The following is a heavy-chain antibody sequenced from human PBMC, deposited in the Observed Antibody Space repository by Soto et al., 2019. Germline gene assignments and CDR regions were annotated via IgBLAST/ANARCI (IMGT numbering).Heavy chain of an antibody. V-gene: IGHV3-53*01. CDR3: ASARTYNYAFDY. CDR2: VFSGGST. D-gene: IGHD5-18*01. J-gene: IGHJ4*02. Sequence: EMRLVESGGGLSQPGGSLRLSCAPSGFTVHGNYMSWVRQASGKGLEWVSVVFSGGSTYYADSVKGRFTISRDTSKNTLSLQMNSLRAEDTAVYFCASARTYNYAFDYWGQGTLVTVSS. CDR1: GFTVHGNY.